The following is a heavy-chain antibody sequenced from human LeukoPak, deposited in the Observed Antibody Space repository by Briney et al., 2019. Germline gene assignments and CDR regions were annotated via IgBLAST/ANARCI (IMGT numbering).Heavy chain of an antibody. Sequence: PGGSLRLSCAASGFTFSSCAMSWVRQAPGKGLEWVSAISESGDATYYADSVRGRFTISRDNSKNTLYLQMNGLRVDDTAIYYCAKDRDYWGQGTLVTVSS. V-gene: IGHV3-23*01. CDR2: ISESGDAT. J-gene: IGHJ4*02. CDR3: AKDRDY. CDR1: GFTFSSCA.